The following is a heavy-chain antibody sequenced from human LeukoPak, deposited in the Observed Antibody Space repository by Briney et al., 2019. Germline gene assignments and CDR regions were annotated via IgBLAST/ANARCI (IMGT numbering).Heavy chain of an antibody. V-gene: IGHV3-23*01. CDR1: GFTFNSYA. CDR3: AREGRRPPYYYYYMDV. CDR2: ITGSGGST. J-gene: IGHJ6*03. Sequence: GGSLRLSCAASGFTFNSYAMSWVRQAPGKGLEWVSSITGSGGSTYYADSVKGRFTISRDNSKNTLYLQMNSLRAEDTAVYYCAREGRRPPYYYYYMDVWGKGTTVTISS.